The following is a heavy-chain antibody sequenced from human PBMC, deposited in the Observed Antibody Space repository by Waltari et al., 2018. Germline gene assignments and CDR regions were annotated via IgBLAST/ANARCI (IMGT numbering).Heavy chain of an antibody. CDR2: ISYDGSNK. D-gene: IGHD3-3*01. V-gene: IGHV3-30-3*01. Sequence: QVQLVESGGGVVQTGRSLRLSCAASGFTFSSYAMHWVRQAPGKGLEGVAVISYDGSNKYYADSVKGRFTISRDNSKNTLYLQMNSLRAEDTAVYYCARAPYYDFWSGNYYYGMDVWGQGTTVTVSS. J-gene: IGHJ6*02. CDR3: ARAPYYDFWSGNYYYGMDV. CDR1: GFTFSSYA.